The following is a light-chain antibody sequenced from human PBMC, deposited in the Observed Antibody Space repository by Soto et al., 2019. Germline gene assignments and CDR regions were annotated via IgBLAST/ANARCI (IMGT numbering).Light chain of an antibody. V-gene: IGKV3-15*01. CDR3: QQYNNWPPIT. Sequence: EIVMTQSPATLSGSPWGVGTLSCRASQTVSSYLSWYQQKPGQAPRLLINGASTRATGIPARFSGSGSGTEFTLTISSLQSEDFAVYYCQQYNNWPPITFGQGTRLEIK. CDR1: QTVSSY. J-gene: IGKJ5*01. CDR2: GAS.